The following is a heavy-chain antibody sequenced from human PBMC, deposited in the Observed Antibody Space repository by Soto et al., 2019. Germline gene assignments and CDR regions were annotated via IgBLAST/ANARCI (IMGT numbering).Heavy chain of an antibody. Sequence: PSETLSLTCTVSGGSISSGGYYWSWIRQHPGKGLEWIGYIYYSGSTYYNPSLKSRVTISVDTSKNQFSLKLSSVTAADTAVYYCARDLLEIPYGMDVWGQGTTVNVSS. J-gene: IGHJ6*02. D-gene: IGHD1-7*01. CDR2: IYYSGST. V-gene: IGHV4-31*03. CDR1: GGSISSGGYY. CDR3: ARDLLEIPYGMDV.